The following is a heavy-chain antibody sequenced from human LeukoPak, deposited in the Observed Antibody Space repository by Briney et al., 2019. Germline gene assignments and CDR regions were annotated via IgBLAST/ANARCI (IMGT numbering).Heavy chain of an antibody. Sequence: TGGSLRLSCAASGFSFSSYGMSWVRQAPGKGLEWVSDIVGSRDNTDYADSVKGRFTISRDNSKNMLYLQMNSLRAEDTAVYYCAKGRDGYNPSYFDYWGQGTLVTVSS. CDR3: AKGRDGYNPSYFDY. V-gene: IGHV3-23*01. D-gene: IGHD5-24*01. CDR2: IVGSRDNT. J-gene: IGHJ4*02. CDR1: GFSFSSYG.